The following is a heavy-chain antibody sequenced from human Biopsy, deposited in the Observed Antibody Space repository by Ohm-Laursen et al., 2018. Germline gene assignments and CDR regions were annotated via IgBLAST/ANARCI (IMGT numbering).Heavy chain of an antibody. Sequence: ASVKVSCKISGGTFTNYAISWVRQAPGQGLEWMGGIIPIFGTANYAQKFQGRVTITADESTSTAYMELSSLRSDDTAVYYCARDALGGGSYRFFYWGQGSLVTVSS. CDR2: IIPIFGTA. CDR1: GGTFTNYA. CDR3: ARDALGGGSYRFFY. J-gene: IGHJ4*02. D-gene: IGHD1-26*01. V-gene: IGHV1-69*13.